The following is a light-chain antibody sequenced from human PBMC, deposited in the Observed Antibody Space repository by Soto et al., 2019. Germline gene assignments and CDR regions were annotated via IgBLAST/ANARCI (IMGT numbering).Light chain of an antibody. CDR2: EVS. Sequence: QSALTQPASVSGSPGQSITISCTGTSNDIGRYNHVSWYQHHPGKAPKLIISEVSNRPSGVSNRFSGSKSGYTASLTISGLQSEDEADYYCCSYAGSYTFVFGTGTKLTVL. CDR1: SNDIGRYNH. V-gene: IGLV2-14*01. J-gene: IGLJ1*01. CDR3: CSYAGSYTFV.